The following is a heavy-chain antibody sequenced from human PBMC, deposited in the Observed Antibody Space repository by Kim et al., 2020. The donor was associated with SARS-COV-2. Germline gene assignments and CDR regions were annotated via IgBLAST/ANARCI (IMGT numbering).Heavy chain of an antibody. CDR3: ARSVGTYYYGSGSYSLYYYYGMDV. CDR1: GGSISSSNW. J-gene: IGHJ6*02. CDR2: IYHSGST. D-gene: IGHD3-10*01. V-gene: IGHV4-4*02. Sequence: SETLSLTCAVSGGSISSSNWWSWVRQPPGKGLEWIGEIYHSGSTNYNPSLKSRVTISVDKSKNQFSLKLSSVTAADTAVYYCARSVGTYYYGSGSYSLYYYYGMDVWGQGTTVTVSS.